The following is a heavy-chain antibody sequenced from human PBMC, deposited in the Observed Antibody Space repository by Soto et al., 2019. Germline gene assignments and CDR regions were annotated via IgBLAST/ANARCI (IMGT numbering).Heavy chain of an antibody. CDR2: ISGSGGST. V-gene: IGHV3-23*01. CDR3: AKDGDYSGSYGGGAYYYGMDV. D-gene: IGHD1-26*01. CDR1: GFTFSSYA. J-gene: IGHJ6*02. Sequence: PGGSLRLSCAASGFTFSSYAMSWVRQAPGKGLEWVSAISGSGGSTYYADSVKGRFTISGDNSKNTLYLQMNSLRAEDTAVYYCAKDGDYSGSYGGGAYYYGMDVWGQGTTVTVSS.